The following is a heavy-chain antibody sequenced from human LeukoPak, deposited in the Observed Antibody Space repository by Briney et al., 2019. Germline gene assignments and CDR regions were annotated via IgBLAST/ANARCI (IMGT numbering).Heavy chain of an antibody. CDR1: GYIFTNHG. CDR2: ISAYNGNT. Sequence: ASLKVSCTTSGYIFTNHGISWVRQAPGQGLEWMAWISAYNGNTEYSQNFQGRVTMTMDTSKSTAYMEMKSLTADDTAIYYCAREPGVAAAAVPFDYWGQGTLVTVSS. J-gene: IGHJ4*02. V-gene: IGHV1-18*01. CDR3: AREPGVAAAAVPFDY. D-gene: IGHD6-19*01.